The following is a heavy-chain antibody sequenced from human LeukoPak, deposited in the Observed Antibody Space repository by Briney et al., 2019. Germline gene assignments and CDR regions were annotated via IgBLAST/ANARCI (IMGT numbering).Heavy chain of an antibody. V-gene: IGHV4-38-2*01. CDR3: ARQHDSYYYYYIDV. CDR2: LYHSDSA. Sequence: SETLSLTCAVSGYSISNGYYWVWIRQPPGWGLERIGSLYHSDSAYYNTSLRSRVSMSVDTSKNQFSLTLSFVTAADTAVYYCARQHDSYYYYYIDVWGSGTTVTVSS. CDR1: GYSISNGYY. J-gene: IGHJ6*03.